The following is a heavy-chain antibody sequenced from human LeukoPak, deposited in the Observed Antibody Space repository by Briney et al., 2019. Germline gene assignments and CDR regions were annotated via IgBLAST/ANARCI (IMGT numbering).Heavy chain of an antibody. V-gene: IGHV4-61*02. Sequence: SQTLSLTCTVSGGSISSGSYHWSWIRQPAGKGLEWIGRIYTSGSTNYNPSLKSRVTISVDTSKNQFSLKLSSVTAADTAVYYCARVRIAAAYDAFDIWGQGTMVTVSS. CDR2: IYTSGST. CDR3: ARVRIAAAYDAFDI. CDR1: GGSISSGSYH. D-gene: IGHD6-13*01. J-gene: IGHJ3*02.